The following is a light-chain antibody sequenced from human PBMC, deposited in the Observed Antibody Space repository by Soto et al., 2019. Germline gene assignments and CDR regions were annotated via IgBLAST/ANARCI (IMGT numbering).Light chain of an antibody. CDR1: QSISSY. CDR3: QQSYSTLYT. Sequence: DIQMTQSPSSLSASVGYIVTITCRSSQSISSYLNWYHQKPGKAPKLLIYAASSLQSGVPSRFSGSGSGTDFPLTISSLQPEDFETYYCQQSYSTLYTFGQGTKVDIK. CDR2: AAS. J-gene: IGKJ2*01. V-gene: IGKV1-39*01.